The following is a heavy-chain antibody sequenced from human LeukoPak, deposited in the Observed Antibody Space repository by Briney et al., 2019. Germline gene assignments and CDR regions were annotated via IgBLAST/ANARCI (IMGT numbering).Heavy chain of an antibody. V-gene: IGHV4-4*02. CDR3: AREQQLVQGNWFDP. CDR2: IYHSGST. J-gene: IGHJ5*02. Sequence: PGGSLRLSCAASGFTVSSNYMSWVRQPPGKGLEWIGEIYHSGSTNYNPSLKSRVTISVDKSKNQFSLKLSSVTAADTAVYYCAREQQLVQGNWFDPWGQGTLVTVSS. CDR1: GFTVSSNY. D-gene: IGHD6-13*01.